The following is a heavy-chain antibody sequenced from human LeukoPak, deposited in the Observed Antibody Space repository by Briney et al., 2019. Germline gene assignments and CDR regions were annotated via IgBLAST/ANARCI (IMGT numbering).Heavy chain of an antibody. J-gene: IGHJ5*02. D-gene: IGHD6-19*01. Sequence: SVKVSCKASGGTFSSYAISWVRQAPGQGLEWMGRIIPILGIANYAQKFQGRVTITADKSTSTAYMELSSLRSEDTAVYYCARDTPGIAVAGRWFDPWGQGTLVTVSS. CDR3: ARDTPGIAVAGRWFDP. CDR2: IIPILGIA. V-gene: IGHV1-69*04. CDR1: GGTFSSYA.